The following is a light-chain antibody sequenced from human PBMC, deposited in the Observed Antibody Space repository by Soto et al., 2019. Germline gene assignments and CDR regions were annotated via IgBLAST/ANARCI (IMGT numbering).Light chain of an antibody. CDR1: QGMSAW. Sequence: DIQMPQSPTTLSASVGDRVIITCRASQGMSAWLAWYQQKPGKAPTLLIYDASSLEDGVPSRFSGSGSGTDFPLTSNSLQPDDFATYYCQQYDTYPWTFGQGTKVEIK. CDR2: DAS. CDR3: QQYDTYPWT. J-gene: IGKJ1*01. V-gene: IGKV1-5*01.